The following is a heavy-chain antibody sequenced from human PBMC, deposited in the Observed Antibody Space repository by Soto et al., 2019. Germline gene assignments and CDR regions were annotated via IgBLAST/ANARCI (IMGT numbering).Heavy chain of an antibody. D-gene: IGHD2-2*01. V-gene: IGHV1-2*02. CDR2: VNPNSGGT. Sequence: ASVKVSCKASEYPFTGYYMHWVRQAPGQGLEWMGWVNPNSGGTNYAQKFQGRVTMTRDTSISTAYMELSRLRSDDTAVYYCARDFGCSSTSCYYGYYYYYGMDVWGQGTTVTVSS. CDR3: ARDFGCSSTSCYYGYYYYYGMDV. CDR1: EYPFTGYY. J-gene: IGHJ6*02.